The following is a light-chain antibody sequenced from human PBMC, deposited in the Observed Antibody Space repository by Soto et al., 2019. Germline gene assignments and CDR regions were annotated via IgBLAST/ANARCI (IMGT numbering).Light chain of an antibody. CDR1: QSVLYSSNNKNY. J-gene: IGKJ4*01. CDR3: QQYYRTPLT. CDR2: WAS. V-gene: IGKV4-1*01. Sequence: DIVMTQSPDSLAVSLGERATINCKSSQSVLYSSNNKNYLAWYQQKPGRPPKLLIYWASTRESGVPDRFSGSGSGTDITLTISSLQAEDVAVSYCQQYYRTPLTFGGGTKVEIK.